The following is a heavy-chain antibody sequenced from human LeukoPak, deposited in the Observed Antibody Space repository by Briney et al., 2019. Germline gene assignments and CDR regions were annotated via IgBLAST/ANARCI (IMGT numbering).Heavy chain of an antibody. CDR2: MYSSGSA. J-gene: IGHJ5*02. CDR1: SGSISSYY. CDR3: ARGRTYGSGSYSANWFDP. V-gene: IGHV4-59*01. Sequence: SETLSLTCTVSSGSISSYYWSWIRQPPGKGLEWIGYMYSSGSANYNPSLKSRVTMSEDTSKDQFSLKLSSVTAADTAVYYCARGRTYGSGSYSANWFDPWGQGTLVTVSS. D-gene: IGHD3-10*01.